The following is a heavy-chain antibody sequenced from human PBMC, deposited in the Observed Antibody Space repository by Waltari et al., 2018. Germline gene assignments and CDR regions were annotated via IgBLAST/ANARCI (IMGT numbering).Heavy chain of an antibody. CDR3: ARHQRRGLRGLDV. CDR2: TVHRGFT. V-gene: IGHV4-34*02. D-gene: IGHD1-26*01. J-gene: IGHJ4*02. Sequence: QVQLKQWGTGLLRPSETLSLKCAVYGVTLPGYYWTWVRQSPGKGLEWMGETVHRGFTNSNLSHMSGVIMAVDTSDKQLSLKLRSVTAADTAVYYCARHQRRGLRGLDVWGQGTQVAVSS. CDR1: GVTLPGYY.